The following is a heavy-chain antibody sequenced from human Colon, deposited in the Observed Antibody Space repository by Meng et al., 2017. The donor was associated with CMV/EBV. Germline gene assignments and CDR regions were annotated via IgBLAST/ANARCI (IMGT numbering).Heavy chain of an antibody. Sequence: GESLKISCAASGFTFSSYWMNWVRQAPGKGLEWVANIKKDGSEKNYVDSVKGRFTISRDNAKNALYLQVNSLRAEDAAVYYCAKYYSSRLIHLDYWGQGTLVTVSS. CDR2: IKKDGSEK. CDR3: AKYYSSRLIHLDY. J-gene: IGHJ4*02. D-gene: IGHD6-13*01. CDR1: GFTFSSYW. V-gene: IGHV3-7*01.